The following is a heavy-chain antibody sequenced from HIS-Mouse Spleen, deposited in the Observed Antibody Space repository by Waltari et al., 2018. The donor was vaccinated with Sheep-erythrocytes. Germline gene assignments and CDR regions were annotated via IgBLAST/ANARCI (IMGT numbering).Heavy chain of an antibody. V-gene: IGHV3-30*03. D-gene: IGHD6-13*01. J-gene: IGHJ1*01. Sequence: VQLVESGGGLVQPGGSLRLPCAASGFTFGSYSMNWVRQAPGKGLEWVAVISYDGSNKYYADSVKGRFTISRDNSKNTLYLQMNSLRAEDTAVYYCARGAYSSSWYPFQHWGQGTLVTVSS. CDR3: ARGAYSSSWYPFQH. CDR2: ISYDGSNK. CDR1: GFTFGSYS.